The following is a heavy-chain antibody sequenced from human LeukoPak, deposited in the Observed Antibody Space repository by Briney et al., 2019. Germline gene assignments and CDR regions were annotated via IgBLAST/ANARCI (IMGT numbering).Heavy chain of an antibody. CDR3: ARVGDCDTTNCYNWFDP. Sequence: ASVKVSCKASGYTFTGYYMHWVRQAPGKGLEWMGWINANSGGTNYAQKFQGRVTMTRDTSISTAYMELSGLRSDDTAVYYCARVGDCDTTNCYNWFDPWGRGTLVTVSS. D-gene: IGHD2-2*01. V-gene: IGHV1-2*02. CDR2: INANSGGT. CDR1: GYTFTGYY. J-gene: IGHJ5*02.